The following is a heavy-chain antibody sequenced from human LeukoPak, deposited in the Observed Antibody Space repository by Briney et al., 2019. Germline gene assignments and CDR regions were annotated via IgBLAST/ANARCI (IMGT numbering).Heavy chain of an antibody. D-gene: IGHD5-12*01. V-gene: IGHV3-30*18. CDR1: GFTFSSYG. CDR3: ANLCYDCRTGFDY. Sequence: GGSLRLSCAASGFTFSSYGMHWVRQAPGKGLEWVAVISYDGSNKYYADSVKGRFTISRDNSKNTLYLQMNSLRAEDTAVYYGANLCYDCRTGFDYWGQGTLVTVSS. CDR2: ISYDGSNK. J-gene: IGHJ4*02.